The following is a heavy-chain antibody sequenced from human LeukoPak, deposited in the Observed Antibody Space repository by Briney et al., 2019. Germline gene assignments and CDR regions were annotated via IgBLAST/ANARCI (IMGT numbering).Heavy chain of an antibody. J-gene: IGHJ4*02. CDR2: FNAGNGNT. CDR3: ARARDYYDSSGIPAGGYFDY. CDR1: GNTLIGFV. D-gene: IGHD3-22*01. V-gene: IGHV1-3*01. Sequence: ASVKVSCKASGNTLIGFVRHWGRRAPGQRLGWLGWFNAGNGNTKYSQKFQGRVTITRDTSASTAYMELSSLRSEDTAVYYCARARDYYDSSGIPAGGYFDYWGQGTLVTVSS.